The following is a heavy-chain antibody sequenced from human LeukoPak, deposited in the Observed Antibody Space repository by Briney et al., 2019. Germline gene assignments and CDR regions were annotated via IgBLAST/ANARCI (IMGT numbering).Heavy chain of an antibody. Sequence: AETLSLTCTVSGYSISSGYYWSWIRQPPGKGLEWIGNMYHSGSTYNNPSLKSRVTISVDTSKNQFSLELSSVTAADTAVYYCARVYDFWMFDPWGQGTLVTVSS. D-gene: IGHD3-3*01. V-gene: IGHV4-38-2*02. J-gene: IGHJ5*02. CDR2: MYHSGST. CDR3: ARVYDFWMFDP. CDR1: GYSISSGYY.